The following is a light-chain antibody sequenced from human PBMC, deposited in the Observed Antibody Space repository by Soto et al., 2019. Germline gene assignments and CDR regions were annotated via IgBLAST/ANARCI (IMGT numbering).Light chain of an antibody. CDR3: LQDYNYPWT. CDR2: AAS. Sequence: AIPMTQSPSSLSASVGDRVTITCRASQGMRNDLGWYQQKPGKAPKLLIYAASSLQGGVPSRFSGSGSGTDFTLTISSLQPEDFATYYCLQDYNYPWTFGQGTKVEIK. J-gene: IGKJ1*01. CDR1: QGMRND. V-gene: IGKV1-6*01.